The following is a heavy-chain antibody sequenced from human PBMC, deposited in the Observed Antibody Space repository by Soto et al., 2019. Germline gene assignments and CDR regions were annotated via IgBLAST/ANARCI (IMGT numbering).Heavy chain of an antibody. CDR3: GREGEDSSGCYRYYFAY. D-gene: IGHD6-19*01. J-gene: IGHJ4*02. CDR1: GGSISSYY. Sequence: SETLSLACTVSGGSISSYYWSWIRQPPGKGLEWIGYIYYSGSTNYNPSLKSRVTISVDTSKNQFSLKLSSVTAADTAVYYCGREGEDSSGCYRYYFAYWGQGTLVTVSS. CDR2: IYYSGST. V-gene: IGHV4-59*01.